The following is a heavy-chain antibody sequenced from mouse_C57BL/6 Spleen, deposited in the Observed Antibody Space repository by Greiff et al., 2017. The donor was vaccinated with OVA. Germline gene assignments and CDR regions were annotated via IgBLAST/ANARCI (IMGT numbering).Heavy chain of an antibody. CDR2: IHPNSGST. CDR1: GYAFSSYW. CDR3: ASYDYDWFAY. J-gene: IGHJ3*01. D-gene: IGHD2-4*01. Sequence: QVQLQQSGAELVKPGASVKISCKASGYAFSSYWMNWVKQRPGQGLEWIGMIHPNSGSTNYNEKFKSKATLTVDKSSSTAYMQLSSLTSEDSAVYYCASYDYDWFAYWGQGTLVTVSA. V-gene: IGHV1-64*01.